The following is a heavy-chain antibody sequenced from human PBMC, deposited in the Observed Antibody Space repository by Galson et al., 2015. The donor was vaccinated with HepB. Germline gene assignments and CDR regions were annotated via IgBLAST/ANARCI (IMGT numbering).Heavy chain of an antibody. CDR3: ARAGITATRGAPDY. V-gene: IGHV3-23*01. D-gene: IGHD2-15*01. J-gene: IGHJ4*02. Sequence: SLRLSCAASGFTFSSYVMSWVRQAPGKGLEWVSAIGGGVGPTYPADSVKGRFTISRDNSKTPLYLQMNSLRAEDTAVYYCARAGITATRGAPDYWGQGTLVTVSS. CDR1: GFTFSSYV. CDR2: IGGGVGPT.